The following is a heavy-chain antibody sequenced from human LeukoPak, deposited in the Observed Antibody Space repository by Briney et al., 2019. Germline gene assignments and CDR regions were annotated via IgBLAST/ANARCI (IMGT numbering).Heavy chain of an antibody. CDR2: INHSGST. J-gene: IGHJ4*02. CDR1: GGSFSGYY. D-gene: IGHD6-13*01. V-gene: IGHV4-34*01. Sequence: KPSETLSLTCAVYGGSFSGYYWSWIRQPPGKGLEWIGEINHSGSTNYNPSLKSRVTTSVDTSKNQFSLKLSSVTAADTAVYYCARDIAAAGTGYWGQGTLVTVSS. CDR3: ARDIAAAGTGY.